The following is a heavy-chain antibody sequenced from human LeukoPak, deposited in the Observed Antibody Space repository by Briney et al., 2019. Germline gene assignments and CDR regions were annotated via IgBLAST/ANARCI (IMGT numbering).Heavy chain of an antibody. D-gene: IGHD3-10*01. J-gene: IGHJ4*02. CDR2: ISTYNGNT. CDR1: GYTFTSYG. V-gene: IGHV1-18*01. CDR3: ARGPYYYGSGSYYNHNFDY. Sequence: ASVKVSCKASGYTFTSYGISWVRQAPGQGLEWMGWISTYNGNTNYAQKLQGRVTMTTDTSTSTAYMELRSLRSDDTAVYYCARGPYYYGSGSYYNHNFDYWGQGTLVTVSS.